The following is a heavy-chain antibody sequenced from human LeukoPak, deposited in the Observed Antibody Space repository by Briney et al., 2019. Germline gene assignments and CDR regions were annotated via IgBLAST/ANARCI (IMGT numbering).Heavy chain of an antibody. D-gene: IGHD3-22*01. CDR2: IIPKFGKA. J-gene: IGHJ3*01. Sequence: SVKVSCKTSGGTFSRYGITWVRQAPGQGLEWMGRIIPKFGKANYAQKFQGRVTITTDESTTTAYIEMISLRSEDTAVYYCARDDPFYSDSSGGALTWGQGTMVTVSS. CDR3: ARDDPFYSDSSGGALT. V-gene: IGHV1-69*05. CDR1: GGTFSRYG.